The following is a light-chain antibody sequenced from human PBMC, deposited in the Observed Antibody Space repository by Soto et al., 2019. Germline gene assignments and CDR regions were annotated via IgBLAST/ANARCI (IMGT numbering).Light chain of an antibody. CDR1: QDINSW. Sequence: DVQMTQSPSSLSASVGDRVTITCRASQDINSWLAWYQQKPGKAPKSLIYVASSLQTGVPLRFSGSGFGTVFTLTISSLQPEDSATYYCQQYNIYPLTFGGGTKVEIK. J-gene: IGKJ4*01. CDR2: VAS. V-gene: IGKV1D-16*01. CDR3: QQYNIYPLT.